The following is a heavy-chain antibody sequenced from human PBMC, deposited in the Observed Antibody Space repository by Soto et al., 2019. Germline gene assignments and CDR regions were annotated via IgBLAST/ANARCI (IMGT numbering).Heavy chain of an antibody. Sequence: QDQLVQSGVEVKKPGASVKVSCKASGYSFTNYGITWVRQAPGQGFEWMGWISAYNGNTNYAKKLQGRVTMTTDASTSPAYLELRSLRSDDTAVYYCARDRGVAPPVAGNTHYYYYMDVWGKGTTVTVSS. CDR2: ISAYNGNT. J-gene: IGHJ6*03. D-gene: IGHD6-19*01. CDR1: GYSFTNYG. CDR3: ARDRGVAPPVAGNTHYYYYMDV. V-gene: IGHV1-18*01.